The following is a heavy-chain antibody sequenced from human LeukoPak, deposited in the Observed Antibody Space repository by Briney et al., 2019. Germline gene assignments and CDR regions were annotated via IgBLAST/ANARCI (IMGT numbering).Heavy chain of an antibody. Sequence: GASVKVSCKASGYTFTSYDINWVRQATGQGLEWMGWMNPNSGNTGYAQKFQGRVTITRNTSISTAYMELSSLRSEDTAVYYCARGGEAGIAARFLPISDAFDIWGQGTMVTVSS. V-gene: IGHV1-8*03. D-gene: IGHD6-6*01. CDR1: GYTFTSYD. J-gene: IGHJ3*02. CDR3: ARGGEAGIAARFLPISDAFDI. CDR2: MNPNSGNT.